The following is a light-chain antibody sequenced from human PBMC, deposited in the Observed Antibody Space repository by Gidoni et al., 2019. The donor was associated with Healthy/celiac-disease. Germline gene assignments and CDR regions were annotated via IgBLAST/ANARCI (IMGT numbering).Light chain of an antibody. J-gene: IGKJ1*01. V-gene: IGKV1-5*03. Sequence: DIQMTQSPSTLSASVGDRVTITCRASQSISSWLAWYQQKPGTAPKLLIYKASSLESGVPSSFSGSGSGTEFTLTISSLQPDDFATYYCQQYNSYSWTFGQGTKVEIK. CDR1: QSISSW. CDR2: KAS. CDR3: QQYNSYSWT.